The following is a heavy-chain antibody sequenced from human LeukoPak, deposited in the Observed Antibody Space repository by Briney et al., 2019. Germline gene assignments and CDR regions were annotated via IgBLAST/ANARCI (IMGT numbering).Heavy chain of an antibody. Sequence: GGSLRLSCAASGFTFDDYAMYWVRQAPGKGLEWVSGISWNSGSIGYADSVKGRFTISRDNAKNSLYLQMNSLRAEDMASYYCAKGLYSNLLGFDYCGQGTLVTVSS. V-gene: IGHV3-9*03. D-gene: IGHD4-11*01. J-gene: IGHJ4*02. CDR2: ISWNSGSI. CDR1: GFTFDDYA. CDR3: AKGLYSNLLGFDY.